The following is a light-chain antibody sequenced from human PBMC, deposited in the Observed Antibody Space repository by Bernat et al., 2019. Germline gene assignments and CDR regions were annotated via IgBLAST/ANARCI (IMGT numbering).Light chain of an antibody. J-gene: IGKJ1*01. CDR3: QQRSTWPPT. Sequence: EIVLTQSPATLSLSPGERATLSCRASQSVSSYLAWYQQKPGQAPRLLIYDASNRATGIPARFSGSGSGTDFTLTISSLEPEDFAVYYCQQRSTWPPTFGQGTKVE. V-gene: IGKV3-11*01. CDR2: DAS. CDR1: QSVSSY.